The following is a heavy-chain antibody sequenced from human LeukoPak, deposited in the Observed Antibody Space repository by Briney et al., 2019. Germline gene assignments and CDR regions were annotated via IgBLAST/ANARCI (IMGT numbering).Heavy chain of an antibody. CDR1: GFTLRVNY. Sequence: GGSLRLSCVASGFTLRVNYMTWIRQTTGRGLEWVSVIYSDGTTKYADSAKGRFTISRDNSKSMVYLQMDRLRAEDTAVYYCARCKGGWSDHFYGMDVWGQGTTVTVSS. D-gene: IGHD6-19*01. V-gene: IGHV3-53*01. J-gene: IGHJ6*02. CDR3: ARCKGGWSDHFYGMDV. CDR2: IYSDGTT.